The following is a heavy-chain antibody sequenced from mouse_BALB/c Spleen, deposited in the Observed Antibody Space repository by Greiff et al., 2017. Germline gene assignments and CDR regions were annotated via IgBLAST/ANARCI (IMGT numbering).Heavy chain of an antibody. CDR2: ISSGGST. J-gene: IGHJ2*01. CDR3: ASGHYYGSSHFDY. CDR1: GFTFSSYA. Sequence: EVKVEESGGGLVKPGGSLKLSCAASGFTFSSYAMSWVRQTPEKRLEWVASISSGGSTYYPDSVKGRFTISRDNARNILYLQMSSLRSEDTAMYYCASGHYYGSSHFDYWGQGTTLTVSS. V-gene: IGHV5-6-5*01. D-gene: IGHD1-1*01.